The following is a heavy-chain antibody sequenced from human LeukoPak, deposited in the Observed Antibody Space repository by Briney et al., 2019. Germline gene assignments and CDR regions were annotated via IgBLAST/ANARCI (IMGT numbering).Heavy chain of an antibody. J-gene: IGHJ5*02. D-gene: IGHD6-19*01. CDR3: ARAMGYSSGWRRNWFDP. CDR2: IYYSGST. V-gene: IGHV4-59*01. Sequence: SETLSLTCTVSGGSISSYYWSWIRQPPGKGLEWIGYIYYSGSTNYNPSLKRRVTISVDTSKNQFSLKLSSVTAADTAVYYCARAMGYSSGWRRNWFDPWGQGTLVTVSS. CDR1: GGSISSYY.